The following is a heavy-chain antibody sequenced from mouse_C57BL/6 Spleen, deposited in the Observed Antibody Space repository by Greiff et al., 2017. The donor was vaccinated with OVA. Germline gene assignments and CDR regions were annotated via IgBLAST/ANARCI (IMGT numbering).Heavy chain of an antibody. CDR2: IRNKANGYTT. CDR3: ARIHYYGSSYGGFDY. Sequence: EVHLVESGGGLVQPGGSLSLSCAASGFTFTDYYMSWVRQPPGKALEWLGFIRNKANGYTTEYSASVKGRFTISRDNSQSILYLQMNALRAEDSATYYCARIHYYGSSYGGFDYWGQGTTLTVSS. J-gene: IGHJ2*01. V-gene: IGHV7-3*01. CDR1: GFTFTDYY. D-gene: IGHD1-1*01.